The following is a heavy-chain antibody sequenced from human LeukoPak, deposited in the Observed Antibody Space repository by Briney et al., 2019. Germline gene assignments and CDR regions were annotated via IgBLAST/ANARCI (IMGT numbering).Heavy chain of an antibody. D-gene: IGHD3-22*01. J-gene: IGHJ4*02. CDR3: ARVRYYDSSGYYPPHFDY. CDR1: GGSFSGYY. CDR2: INHSGST. V-gene: IGHV4-34*01. Sequence: SETLSLTCAVYGGSFSGYYWSWIRQPPGKGREWIGEINHSGSTNYNPSLKSRVTISVDTSKNQFSLKLSSVTAADTAVYYCARVRYYDSSGYYPPHFDYWGQGTLVTVSS.